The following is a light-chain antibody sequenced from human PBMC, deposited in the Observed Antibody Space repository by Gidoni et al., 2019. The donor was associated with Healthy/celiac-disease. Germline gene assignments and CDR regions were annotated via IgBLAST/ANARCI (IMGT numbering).Light chain of an antibody. J-gene: IGKJ5*01. CDR3: QQYNNWPPKIT. Sequence: ELVMTPAPATLSVSPGERATLSCRASQSVNSNLAWYKQESGQAPRLLTYGASTRATGIPARFSGSGSVTEFTLTISSLQSEDFAVYFCQQYNNWPPKITCGQGTRLEIK. CDR1: QSVNSN. V-gene: IGKV3-15*01. CDR2: GAS.